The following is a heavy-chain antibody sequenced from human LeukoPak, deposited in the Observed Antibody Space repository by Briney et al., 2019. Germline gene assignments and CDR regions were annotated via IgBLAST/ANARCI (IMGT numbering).Heavy chain of an antibody. J-gene: IGHJ5*02. CDR2: ISSSSSYI. CDR3: ARGSLPGIAAAGMFDP. Sequence: GGSLRLSCAASGFTFSSYAMSWVRQAPGKGLEWVSSISSSSSYIYYADSVKGRFTISRDNAKNSLYLQMNSLRAEDTAVYYCARGSLPGIAAAGMFDPWGQGTLVTVSS. D-gene: IGHD6-13*01. CDR1: GFTFSSYA. V-gene: IGHV3-21*01.